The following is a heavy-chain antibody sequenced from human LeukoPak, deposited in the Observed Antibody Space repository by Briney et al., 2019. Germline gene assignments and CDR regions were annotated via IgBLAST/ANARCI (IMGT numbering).Heavy chain of an antibody. D-gene: IGHD4-17*01. CDR2: IYYSGST. J-gene: IGHJ4*02. CDR1: GGSISSSSYY. CDR3: ARCAVTTGGVDY. V-gene: IGHV4-39*01. Sequence: SETLSLTCTVSGGSISSSSYYWGWIRQPPGKGLEWIGSIYYSGSTYYNPSLKSRVTISVDTSKNQFSLKLSSVTAADTAVYYCARCAVTTGGVDYWGQGTLVTVSS.